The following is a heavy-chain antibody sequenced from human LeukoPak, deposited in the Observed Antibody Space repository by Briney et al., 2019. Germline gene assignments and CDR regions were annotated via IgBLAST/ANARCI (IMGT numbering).Heavy chain of an antibody. J-gene: IGHJ4*02. CDR2: TYYRSKWYN. CDR1: GDSVSSNSAA. Sequence: SQTLSLTCAISGDSVSSNSAAWNWIRQSPSRGLEWLGRTYYRSKWYNDYPVSVKSRITINPDTSKNQFSLQLNSVTPEDTAVYYCARVRDSSGWSPYFDYWGQGTLVTVSS. D-gene: IGHD6-19*01. CDR3: ARVRDSSGWSPYFDY. V-gene: IGHV6-1*01.